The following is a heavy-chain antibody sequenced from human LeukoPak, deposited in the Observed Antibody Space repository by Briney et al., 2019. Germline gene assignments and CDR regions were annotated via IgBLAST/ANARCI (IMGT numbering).Heavy chain of an antibody. CDR3: ARARGPTHWFDP. V-gene: IGHV4-39*07. Sequence: SETLSLTCTVSGGSISSSSYYWGWIRQPPGKGLEWIGSIYYSGSTYYNPSLKSRVTISVDTSKNQFSLKLSSVTAADTAVYYCARARGPTHWFDPWGQGTLVTVSS. CDR1: GGSISSSSYY. CDR2: IYYSGST. J-gene: IGHJ5*02.